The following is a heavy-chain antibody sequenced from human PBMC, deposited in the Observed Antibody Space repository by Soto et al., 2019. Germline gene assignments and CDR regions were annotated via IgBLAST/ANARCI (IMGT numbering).Heavy chain of an antibody. CDR2: IYWDDAK. CDR3: AHKGGGDRILDY. Sequence: QITLKESGPTLVKPTQTLTLTCTFSGFSLSASGVGVGWIRQPPGKALEWLAIIYWDDAKHYSPSLKSSLTITKDPSKNQVVLTMTNMDPVDTATYDCAHKGGGDRILDYWGQGTLVTVSS. D-gene: IGHD3-16*01. J-gene: IGHJ4*02. CDR1: GFSLSASGVG. V-gene: IGHV2-5*02.